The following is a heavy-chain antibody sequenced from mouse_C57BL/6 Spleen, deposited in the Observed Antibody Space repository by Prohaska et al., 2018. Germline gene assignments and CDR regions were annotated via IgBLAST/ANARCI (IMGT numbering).Heavy chain of an antibody. J-gene: IGHJ4*01. V-gene: IGHV1-64*01. Sequence: QVQLQQPGAELVKPGASVKLSCKASGYTLTSYWMHWVKQRPGQGLAWIGMIHLNSGRTNYNEKVKSKATLTVDKSFSTAYMQLSSLTSEDSAVYYCARSNHPMDYWGQGTSVTVYS. CDR2: IHLNSGRT. CDR3: ARSNHPMDY. CDR1: GYTLTSYW.